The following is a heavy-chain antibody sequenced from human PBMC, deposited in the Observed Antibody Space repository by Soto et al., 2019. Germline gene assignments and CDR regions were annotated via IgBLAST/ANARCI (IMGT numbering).Heavy chain of an antibody. Sequence: ASVKVSCKVSGYTFTSYYMHWVRQAPGQGLEWMGIINPSGGSTSYAQKFQGRVTMTRDTSTSTVYMELSSLRSEDTAVYYCARETYYDYIWGSYSYTVFDYWGQGTLVTVSS. CDR1: GYTFTSYY. CDR3: ARETYYDYIWGSYSYTVFDY. J-gene: IGHJ4*02. V-gene: IGHV1-46*03. D-gene: IGHD3-16*02. CDR2: INPSGGST.